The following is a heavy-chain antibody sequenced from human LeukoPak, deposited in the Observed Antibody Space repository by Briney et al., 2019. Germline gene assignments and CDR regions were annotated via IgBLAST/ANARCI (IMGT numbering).Heavy chain of an antibody. J-gene: IGHJ5*02. CDR1: GDSVPSNSAP. V-gene: IGHV6-1*01. CDR3: ARGRSSSWNNWFDP. D-gene: IGHD6-13*01. Sequence: SQTLSLTYAISGDSVPSNSAPWNWIRRSPSRGLEWLGRTYYSSKWYNDYAVSVKSRITINPATSQNQVSLQLNSVTPEDTAVYYWARGRSSSWNNWFDPWGQGTLVTVSS. CDR2: TYYSSKWYN.